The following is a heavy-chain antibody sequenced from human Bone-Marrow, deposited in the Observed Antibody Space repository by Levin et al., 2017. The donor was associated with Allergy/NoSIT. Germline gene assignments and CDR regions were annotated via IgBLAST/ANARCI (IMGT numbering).Heavy chain of an antibody. V-gene: IGHV3-9*01. CDR3: SKDGPVVVEAAPRYHYYYYMDV. J-gene: IGHJ6*03. CDR2: ISWNSGSI. D-gene: IGHD2-15*01. CDR1: GFTFDDYA. Sequence: GGSLRLSCAASGFTFDDYAMHWVRQAPGKGLEWVSGISWNSGSIGYADSVKGRFTISRDNAKNSLYLQMNSLRAEDTALYDCSKDGPVVVEAAPRYHYYYYMDVWGKGTTVTVSS.